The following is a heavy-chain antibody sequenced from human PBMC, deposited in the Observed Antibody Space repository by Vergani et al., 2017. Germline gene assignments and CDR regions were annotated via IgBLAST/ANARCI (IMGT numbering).Heavy chain of an antibody. CDR2: IHHSGDT. V-gene: IGHV4-38-2*01. CDR3: ARHRGSGGFVPSSYFYGMDV. CDR1: DSSIMTNPY. D-gene: IGHD3-10*01. J-gene: IGHJ6*02. Sequence: QVQLQESGPGLVKPSETLTLTCDVSDSSIMTNPYWGWFRQSPGKGLEWIGCIHHSGDTHYNSSLKSRVSISIVSSSKFSLSLTSVTAADTAIYYCARHRGSGGFVPSSYFYGMDVGGHGTTVTVSS.